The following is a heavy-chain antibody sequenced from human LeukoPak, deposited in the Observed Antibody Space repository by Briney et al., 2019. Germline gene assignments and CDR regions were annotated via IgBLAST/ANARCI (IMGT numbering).Heavy chain of an antibody. J-gene: IGHJ3*02. CDR3: ARHLADSSGYRAFGI. Sequence: GESLKISCKGSGYSFTSYWIGWVRQMPGKGLEWMGIIYPGDSDTRYSPSFQGQVTISADKSISTAYLQWSSLKASDTAMYYCARHLADSSGYRAFGIWGQGTMVTVSS. D-gene: IGHD3-22*01. V-gene: IGHV5-51*01. CDR2: IYPGDSDT. CDR1: GYSFTSYW.